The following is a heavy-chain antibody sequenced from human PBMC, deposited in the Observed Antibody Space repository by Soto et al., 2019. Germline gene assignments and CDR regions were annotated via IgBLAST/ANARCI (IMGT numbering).Heavy chain of an antibody. CDR2: ISSSSSYI. V-gene: IGHV3-21*01. CDR1: GFTFSSYS. D-gene: IGHD2-15*01. CDR3: ANGGSLLDP. Sequence: SLRLSCASAGFTFSSYSMNWVRQAPGKGLEWVSSISSSSSYIYYADSVKGRFTISRDNAKTSLYLQMNSLRAEDTAVYYCANGGSLLDPCGQGTLVTVSS. J-gene: IGHJ5*02.